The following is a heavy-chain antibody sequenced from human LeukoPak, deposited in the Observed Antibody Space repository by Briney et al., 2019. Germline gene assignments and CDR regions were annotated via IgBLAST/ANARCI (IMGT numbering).Heavy chain of an antibody. V-gene: IGHV1-24*01. Sequence: GASVKVSCKVSGYTLTELSMHWVRQAPGKGLEWMGGFDPEDGETIYAQKFQGRVTMTRDTSISTAYMELSRLRSDDTAVYYCASSKGIAAAGTRFDYWGQGTLVTVSS. J-gene: IGHJ4*02. D-gene: IGHD6-13*01. CDR1: GYTLTELS. CDR3: ASSKGIAAAGTRFDY. CDR2: FDPEDGET.